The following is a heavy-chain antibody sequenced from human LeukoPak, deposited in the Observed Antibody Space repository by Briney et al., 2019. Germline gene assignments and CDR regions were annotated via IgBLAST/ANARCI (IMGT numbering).Heavy chain of an antibody. V-gene: IGHV1-3*01. D-gene: IGHD3-10*01. CDR3: ATGRGYDI. J-gene: IGHJ3*02. CDR1: GYTFTSYA. Sequence: ASVKVSCKASGYTFTSYAMHWVRQAPGQRLEWMGWINAGNGNTKYSQKFQGRVTMTEDTSTDTAYMELSSLRSEDTAVYYCATGRGYDIWGQGTMVTVSS. CDR2: INAGNGNT.